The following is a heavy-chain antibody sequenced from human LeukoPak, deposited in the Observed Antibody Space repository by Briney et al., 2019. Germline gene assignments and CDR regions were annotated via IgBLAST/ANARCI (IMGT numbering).Heavy chain of an antibody. CDR2: IGTAGDT. Sequence: GGSLRLPCAASGFTFSSYGMHWVRQGTGKGLEWVSGIGTAGDTYYPGSVKGRFTISRENAKNSLYLQMNSLRAGDTAVYYCARAAGYSYGFESRISDFWGQGTLVTVSS. D-gene: IGHD5-18*01. J-gene: IGHJ4*02. CDR1: GFTFSSYG. V-gene: IGHV3-13*04. CDR3: ARAAGYSYGFESRISDF.